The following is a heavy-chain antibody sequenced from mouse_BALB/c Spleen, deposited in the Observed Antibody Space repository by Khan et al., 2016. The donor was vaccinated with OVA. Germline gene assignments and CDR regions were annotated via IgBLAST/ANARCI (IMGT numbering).Heavy chain of an antibody. V-gene: IGHV3-2*02. Sequence: EVQLQESGPGLVKPSQFLSLTCTVTGYSITSEFAWNWIRQFPGNKLEWMGYISYSGNTRYNPSLKSLISITRDTSRNQFFLKLNSVPTEDKATFYCARKDYYDYDPFPYWGQGTLVTVSA. J-gene: IGHJ3*01. CDR1: GYSITSEFA. D-gene: IGHD2-4*01. CDR3: ARKDYYDYDPFPY. CDR2: ISYSGNT.